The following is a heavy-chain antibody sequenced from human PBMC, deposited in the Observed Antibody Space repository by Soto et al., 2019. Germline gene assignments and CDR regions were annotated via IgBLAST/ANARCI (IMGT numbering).Heavy chain of an antibody. D-gene: IGHD2-21*02. CDR1: GYTFTSNG. CDR2: ISAYNGNT. J-gene: IGHJ4*02. V-gene: IGHV1-18*01. CDR3: ARDLAYCGGDCYPIDY. Sequence: QVQLVQSGAEVKKPGASVKVSCKASGYTFTSNGISWVRQAPGQGLEWMGWISAYNGNTNYAQKLHGRVTMTADTSTSTDYMELRSLRSDDTAVYYCARDLAYCGGDCYPIDYWGQGTLVTVSS.